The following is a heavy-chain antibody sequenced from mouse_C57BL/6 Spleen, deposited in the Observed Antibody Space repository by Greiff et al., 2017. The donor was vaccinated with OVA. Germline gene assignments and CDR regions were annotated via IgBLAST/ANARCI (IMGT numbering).Heavy chain of an antibody. CDR1: GFTFSSYG. D-gene: IGHD3-2*02. Sequence: VQLKESGGDLVKPGGSLKLSCAASGFTFSSYGMSWVRQTPDKRLEWVATISSGGSYTYYPDSVKGRFTISRDNAKNTLYLQMSSLKSEDTAMYYCAGQLRLRASWFAYWGQGTLVTVSA. CDR2: ISSGGSYT. V-gene: IGHV5-6*01. J-gene: IGHJ3*01. CDR3: AGQLRLRASWFAY.